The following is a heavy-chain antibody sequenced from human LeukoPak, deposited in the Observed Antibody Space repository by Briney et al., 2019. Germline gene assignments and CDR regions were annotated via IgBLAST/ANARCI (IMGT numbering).Heavy chain of an antibody. CDR1: GGSISSSSYY. CDR3: ARDTYYDILTGYYTFDY. CDR2: IYYSGSP. Sequence: SETLSLTCTVSGGSISSSSYYWGWIRQPPGKGLEWIGSIYYSGSPYYNPSLKSRVTISVDTSKNQFSLKLSSVTAADTAVYYCARDTYYDILTGYYTFDYWGQGTLVTVSS. V-gene: IGHV4-39*02. J-gene: IGHJ4*02. D-gene: IGHD3-9*01.